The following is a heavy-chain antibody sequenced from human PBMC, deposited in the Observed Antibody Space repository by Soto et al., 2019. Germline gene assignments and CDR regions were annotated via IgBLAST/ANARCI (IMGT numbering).Heavy chain of an antibody. Sequence: QVQLVESGGGVVQPGRSLRLSCTASAFTLRSYGIHWVRQAPGKGLEWVAVIWYDGSNKYYADSVKGRFTISRDTSSNTVYLQMNSLRAEDTAVYYCARDGCGCGSCYVSAYFDFWGQGALVAVSS. V-gene: IGHV3-33*01. D-gene: IGHD2-15*01. CDR2: IWYDGSNK. J-gene: IGHJ4*02. CDR1: AFTLRSYG. CDR3: ARDGCGCGSCYVSAYFDF.